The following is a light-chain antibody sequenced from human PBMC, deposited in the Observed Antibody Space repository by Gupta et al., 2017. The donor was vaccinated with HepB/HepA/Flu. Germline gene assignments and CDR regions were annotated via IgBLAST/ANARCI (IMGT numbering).Light chain of an antibody. Sequence: EIVMTQSPATLSVSPGERATLSCRASQSVRSNLAWYQQKPGQAPRLLIYGASTRATGIPARFSGSGSGKEFTLTISSMQFEDFAVYYCQQYNNWPPLTFGGGTKVEIK. CDR2: GAS. V-gene: IGKV3-15*01. CDR3: QQYNNWPPLT. J-gene: IGKJ4*01. CDR1: QSVRSN.